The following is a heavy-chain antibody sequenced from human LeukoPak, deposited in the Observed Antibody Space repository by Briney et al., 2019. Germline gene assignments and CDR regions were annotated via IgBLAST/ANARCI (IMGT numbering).Heavy chain of an antibody. CDR1: GGSISGYY. Sequence: SETLSLTCTVSGGSISGYYWSWLRQPPGKGLEWIGYVYYTGSTTYNPSLRSRVTISVDTSENQFSLKLSSVTAADTAVYYCARDKTYYYGSGSYPVYYYYGMDVWGQGTTVTVSS. D-gene: IGHD3-10*01. J-gene: IGHJ6*02. CDR2: VYYTGST. V-gene: IGHV4-59*12. CDR3: ARDKTYYYGSGSYPVYYYYGMDV.